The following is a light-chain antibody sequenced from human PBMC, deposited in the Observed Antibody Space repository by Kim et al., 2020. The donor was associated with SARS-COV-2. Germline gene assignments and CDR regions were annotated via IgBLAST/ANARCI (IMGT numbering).Light chain of an antibody. J-gene: IGLJ2*01. CDR1: KLGDKY. CDR2: QDS. Sequence: PGQTANITCSGDKLGDKYACWYQQKPGQSPVLVIYQDSERPSGIPERFSGSNSGNTATLTISGTQTVDDADYYCQAWDSRTATAVFGGGTQLTVL. V-gene: IGLV3-1*01. CDR3: QAWDSRTATAV.